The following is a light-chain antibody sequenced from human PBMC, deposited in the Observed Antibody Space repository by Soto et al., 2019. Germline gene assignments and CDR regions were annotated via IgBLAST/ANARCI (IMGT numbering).Light chain of an antibody. CDR3: AAWDASLSGWV. V-gene: IGLV1-47*02. CDR1: SSNIGSNY. CDR2: SNV. Sequence: QSVLTQPPSASGTPGQGVIISCSGTSSNIGSNYVYWYRLLPGTAPKLVMFSNVMRPPGVPDRFSGAKSGTSASLAISGLRPEDEADYFCAAWDASLSGWVFGGGIQLTVL. J-gene: IGLJ3*02.